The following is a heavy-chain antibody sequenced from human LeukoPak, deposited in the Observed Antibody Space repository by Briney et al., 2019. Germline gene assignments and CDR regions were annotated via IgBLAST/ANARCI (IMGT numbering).Heavy chain of an antibody. CDR3: ARDSGGYDAFDI. Sequence: TSETLSLTCTVSGGSISSSSYYWGWIRQPPGKGLEWIGSIHYSGSTYYNPSLKSRVTISVDTSKNQFSLKLSSVTAADTAVYYCARDSGGYDAFDIWGQGTMVTVSS. D-gene: IGHD3-22*01. CDR1: GGSISSSSYY. V-gene: IGHV4-39*07. J-gene: IGHJ3*02. CDR2: IHYSGST.